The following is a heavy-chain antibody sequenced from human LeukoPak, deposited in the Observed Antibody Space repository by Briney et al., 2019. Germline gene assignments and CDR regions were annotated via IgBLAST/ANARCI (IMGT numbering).Heavy chain of an antibody. CDR3: ARADSSGWYGYYFDY. Sequence: PSETLSLTCTVSGGSISGSSYYWGWIRQPPGKGLGWIGSIYYSGSTYYNPSLKSRVTISVDTSKNQFSLKLNSVTAADTAVYYCARADSSGWYGYYFDYWGQGTLVIVSS. CDR1: GGSISGSSYY. J-gene: IGHJ4*02. V-gene: IGHV4-39*02. D-gene: IGHD6-19*01. CDR2: IYYSGST.